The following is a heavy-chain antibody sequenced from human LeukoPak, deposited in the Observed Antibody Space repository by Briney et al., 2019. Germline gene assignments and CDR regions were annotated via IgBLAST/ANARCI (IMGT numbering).Heavy chain of an antibody. CDR2: ISYDGSNK. V-gene: IGHV3-30*04. J-gene: IGHJ4*02. Sequence: GGSLRLSCAASGFTFSSYAMHWVRQAPGKGLERVAVISYDGSNKYYADSVKGRFTISRDNSKNTLYLQMNSLRAEDTAVYYCAKDRGPVPGDIAALLGDYWGQGTLVTVSS. D-gene: IGHD6-6*01. CDR1: GFTFSSYA. CDR3: AKDRGPVPGDIAALLGDY.